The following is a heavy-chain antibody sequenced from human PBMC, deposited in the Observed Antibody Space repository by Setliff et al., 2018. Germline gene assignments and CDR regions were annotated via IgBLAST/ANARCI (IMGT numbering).Heavy chain of an antibody. Sequence: GGSLRLSCAASGFSVSSNYMSWVRQAPGKGLEWVSLLDNDGSTYYSDSVKGRFTISRGTSKNTLYLQMSSLRTEDTAVYYCRLWFGELLRDYWGQGTLVTVSS. D-gene: IGHD3-10*01. J-gene: IGHJ4*02. CDR3: RLWFGELLRDY. V-gene: IGHV3-53*01. CDR1: GFSVSSNY. CDR2: LDNDGST.